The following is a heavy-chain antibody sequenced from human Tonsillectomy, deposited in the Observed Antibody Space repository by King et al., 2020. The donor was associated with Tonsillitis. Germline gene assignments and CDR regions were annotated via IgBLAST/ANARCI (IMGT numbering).Heavy chain of an antibody. CDR3: AKVTKGSCPYYYYYYGMDV. V-gene: IGHV3-30*18. Sequence: VQLVESGGGVVQPGRSLRLSCAASGFTFSSYGMHWVRQAPGKGLEWVAVISYDGSNKYYADSVKGRFTISRDNSKNTLYLQMNSLRAEDTSVYYCAKVTKGSCPYYYYYYGMDVWGQGTTVTVSS. J-gene: IGHJ6*02. CDR2: ISYDGSNK. D-gene: IGHD2-8*01. CDR1: GFTFSSYG.